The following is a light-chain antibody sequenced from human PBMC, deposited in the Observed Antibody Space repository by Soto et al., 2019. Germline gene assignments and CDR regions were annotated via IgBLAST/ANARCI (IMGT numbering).Light chain of an antibody. CDR3: QTWGPGIVV. J-gene: IGLJ2*01. V-gene: IGLV4-69*01. Sequence: QLVLTQSPSASASLGASVKLTCTLSSGHSSYAIAWHQQQPEKGPRYLMKVNSDGSHNKGDGIPDRFSGSSSGAERYLTISSLQSEDEADYFCQTWGPGIVVFGGGTKVTVL. CDR2: VNSDGSH. CDR1: SGHSSYA.